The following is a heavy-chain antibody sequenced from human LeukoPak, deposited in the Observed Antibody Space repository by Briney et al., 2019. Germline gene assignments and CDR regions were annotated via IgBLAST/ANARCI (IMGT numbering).Heavy chain of an antibody. V-gene: IGHV1-69*01. Sequence: ASVKVSCKASGGTFSSYAISWVRQAPGQGLEWMGGIIPIFGTANYAQKFQGRVTITADESTSTAYMELSSLRSEDTAVYYCAIDAGAALRDFDWLFHWGQGTLVTVSS. J-gene: IGHJ5*02. CDR2: IIPIFGTA. CDR1: GGTFSSYA. D-gene: IGHD3-9*01. CDR3: AIDAGAALRDFDWLFH.